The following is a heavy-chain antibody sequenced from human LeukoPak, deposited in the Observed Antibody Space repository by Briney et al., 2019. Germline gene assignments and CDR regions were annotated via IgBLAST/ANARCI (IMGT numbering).Heavy chain of an antibody. CDR3: ARNAGTYGRNDY. CDR1: GFTFSDHY. Sequence: PGRSLRLSCAASGFTFSDHYMDWVRQAPGKGLEWVGRIRDKAHTYTTEYAASVKGRFTMSRDESKNSLYLQMNSLKTEDTAVYFCARNAGTYGRNDYWGQGTLVTVSS. J-gene: IGHJ4*02. D-gene: IGHD1-26*01. CDR2: IRDKAHTYTT. V-gene: IGHV3-72*01.